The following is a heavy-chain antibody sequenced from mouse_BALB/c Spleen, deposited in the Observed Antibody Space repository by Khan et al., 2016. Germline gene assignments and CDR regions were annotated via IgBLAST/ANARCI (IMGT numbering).Heavy chain of an antibody. CDR3: NACDYNAIDY. Sequence: VQLQQSGAELVRSGASVKLSCTASGFNIKDYYMHWVKQRPEQGLEWIGWIDPENGDTEYAPKFQGKATMTADTTSNTASLQLSSLTSEDPAVYYCNACDYNAIDYWGQGTSVTVSS. V-gene: IGHV14-4*02. J-gene: IGHJ4*01. CDR1: GFNIKDYY. CDR2: IDPENGDT.